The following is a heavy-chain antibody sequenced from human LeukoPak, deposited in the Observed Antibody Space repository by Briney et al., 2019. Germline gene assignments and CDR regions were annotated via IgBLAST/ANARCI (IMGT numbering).Heavy chain of an antibody. CDR2: IYPGDSDT. J-gene: IGHJ6*02. D-gene: IGHD2-2*01. CDR3: ARHGTLPRVPAAMAYYYYYYGMDV. V-gene: IGHV5-51*01. Sequence: GESLKISCKGSGYSFTSYWIGWARQMPGKGLEWMGIIYPGDSDTRYSPSFQGQVTISADKSISTAYLQWSSLKASDTAMYYCARHGTLPRVPAAMAYYYYYYGMDVWGQGTTVTVSS. CDR1: GYSFTSYW.